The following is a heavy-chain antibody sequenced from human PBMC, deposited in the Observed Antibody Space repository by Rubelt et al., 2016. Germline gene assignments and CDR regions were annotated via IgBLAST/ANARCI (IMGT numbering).Heavy chain of an antibody. CDR1: GGSISSSSYY. D-gene: IGHD6-19*01. V-gene: IGHV4-39*07. CDR3: ARGKAVADLDY. CDR2: IYYSGST. J-gene: IGHJ4*02. Sequence: QVQLQQWGAGLLKPSETLSLTCTVSGGSISSSSYYWGWIRQPPGKGLEWIGSIYYSGSTYYNPSLKSRVTISVDTSKNQFSLKLSSVTAADTAVYYCARGKAVADLDYWGQGTLVTVSS.